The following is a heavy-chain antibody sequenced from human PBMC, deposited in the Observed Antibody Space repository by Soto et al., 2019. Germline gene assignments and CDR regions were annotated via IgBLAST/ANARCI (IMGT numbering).Heavy chain of an antibody. J-gene: IGHJ6*02. CDR1: GGTFSSYA. V-gene: IGHV1-69*13. CDR3: ASAITIFGVVPDRPYYYYGMDV. Sequence: SVKVSCKASGGTFSSYAISWVRQAPGQGLEWMGGIIPIFGTANYAQKFQGRVTITADESTSTAYMELSSLRSEDTAVYYCASAITIFGVVPDRPYYYYGMDVWGQGTTVTVSS. CDR2: IIPIFGTA. D-gene: IGHD3-3*01.